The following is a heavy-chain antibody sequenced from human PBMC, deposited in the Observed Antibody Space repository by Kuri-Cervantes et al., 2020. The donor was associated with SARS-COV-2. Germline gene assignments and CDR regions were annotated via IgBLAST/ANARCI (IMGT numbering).Heavy chain of an antibody. V-gene: IGHV4-59*01. J-gene: IGHJ4*02. Sequence: SATLSLTCTVSGGSISSYYWSWIRQPPGKGLEWIGYIYYSGSTNYNPSLKSRVTISVDTSKNQFSLKLSSVTAAATAVYYCARILPSRYGKNFDYWGQGTLVTVSS. CDR3: ARILPSRYGKNFDY. CDR2: IYYSGST. D-gene: IGHD2-2*01. CDR1: GGSISSYY.